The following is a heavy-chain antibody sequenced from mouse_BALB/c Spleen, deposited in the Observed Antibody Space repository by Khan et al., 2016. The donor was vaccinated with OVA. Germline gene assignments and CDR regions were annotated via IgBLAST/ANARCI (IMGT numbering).Heavy chain of an antibody. CDR1: GYTFTSYS. CDR2: INPSNGYT. V-gene: IGHV1-4*01. CDR3: ASDFHYLGSRGALDY. D-gene: IGHD1-1*01. Sequence: QVQLQQSGAELARPGASVKMSCKASGYTFTSYSMHWIKQRPGQGLEWIGNINPSNGYTNHNQQFRNKATLTADKSSSTAYMQLSSLTSEDSAVYYCASDFHYLGSRGALDYWGQGTSVTVSS. J-gene: IGHJ4*01.